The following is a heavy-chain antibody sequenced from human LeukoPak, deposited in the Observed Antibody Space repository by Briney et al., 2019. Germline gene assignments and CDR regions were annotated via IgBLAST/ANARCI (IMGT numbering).Heavy chain of an antibody. CDR3: ARVFGAGYSDY. V-gene: IGHV3-7*01. J-gene: IGHJ4*02. Sequence: GGSLRLSCAASEFTFSSYWMSWVRQAPGKGLEWVASIKQDGSEKYYVDSVKGRVSISRDNAKNSLYLQMNSLRAEDTAVYYCARVFGAGYSDYWGQGTLVTVSS. CDR1: EFTFSSYW. CDR2: IKQDGSEK. D-gene: IGHD4/OR15-4a*01.